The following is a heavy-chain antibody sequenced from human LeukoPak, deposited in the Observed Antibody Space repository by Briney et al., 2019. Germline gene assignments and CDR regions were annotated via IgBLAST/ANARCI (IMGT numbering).Heavy chain of an antibody. Sequence: SETLSLTCAVSGGSMSSTKWWSWVRQPPGKGLEWIGEIYHSGSTNYNPSLKSRITMSVGKSKNQVSLNLSSVTAADTAVYYCGTSTVMNEYCVDSWAQGTLVTVSS. D-gene: IGHD4-17*01. CDR1: GGSMSSTKW. CDR3: GTSTVMNEYCVDS. J-gene: IGHJ4*02. V-gene: IGHV4-4*02. CDR2: IYHSGST.